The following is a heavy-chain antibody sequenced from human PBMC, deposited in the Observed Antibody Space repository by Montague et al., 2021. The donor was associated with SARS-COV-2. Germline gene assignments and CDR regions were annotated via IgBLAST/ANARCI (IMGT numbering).Heavy chain of an antibody. Sequence: TLSLTCTVSGGSISSGGYYWSWIRQHPGKGLEWIGYIYYSGSTYYNPSLKSRVTISVDTSKNQFSLKLSSVTAAVTAVYYCARARITMIVVVNASDIWGQGTMVTVSS. V-gene: IGHV4-31*03. CDR2: IYYSGST. J-gene: IGHJ3*02. CDR3: ARARITMIVVVNASDI. D-gene: IGHD3-22*01. CDR1: GGSISSGGYY.